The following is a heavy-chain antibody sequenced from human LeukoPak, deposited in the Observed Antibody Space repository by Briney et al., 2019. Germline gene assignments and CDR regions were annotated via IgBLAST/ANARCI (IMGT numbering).Heavy chain of an antibody. CDR2: IIPIFGTA. CDR1: GGTFSSYA. D-gene: IGHD3-22*01. V-gene: IGHV1-69*05. J-gene: IGHJ4*02. Sequence: SVKVSCKASGGTFSSYAISWVRQAPGQGLEWMGGIIPIFGTANYAQKFQGRVTMTRDTSTSTVYMELSSLRSEDTAVYYCARDLGLYDSSGYYLLPDYWGQGTLVTVSS. CDR3: ARDLGLYDSSGYYLLPDY.